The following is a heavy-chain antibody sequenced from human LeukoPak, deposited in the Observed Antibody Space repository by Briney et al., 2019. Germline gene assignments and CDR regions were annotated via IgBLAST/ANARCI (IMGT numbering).Heavy chain of an antibody. CDR3: AKMEGYFYDSNTYDPNWFDH. CDR2: VYHSGRT. CDR1: CGSIRPNY. V-gene: IGHV4-59*01. Sequence: SETLSLTCTVSCGSIRPNYWSWIRQAPQMGLEWIGYVYHSGRTNVGPPLKSRATISEETTHNQINPNMNSVLAAATTLYYCAKMEGYFYDSNTYDPNWFDHWGQGILVTVSS. D-gene: IGHD3-22*01. J-gene: IGHJ5*02.